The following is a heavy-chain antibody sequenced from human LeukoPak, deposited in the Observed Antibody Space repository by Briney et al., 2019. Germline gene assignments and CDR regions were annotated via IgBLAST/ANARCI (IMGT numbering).Heavy chain of an antibody. V-gene: IGHV4-30-4*01. Sequence: PSETLSLTCTVSGGSISSGDYYWSWLRQPPGKGLEWIGYIYYSGSTYYNPSLKSRVTISVDTSKNQFSLKLSSVTAADTAVYFCARAGGYYDSSGYYFYWGQGTLVTVSS. CDR2: IYYSGST. CDR1: GGSISSGDYY. D-gene: IGHD3-22*01. CDR3: ARAGGYYDSSGYYFY. J-gene: IGHJ4*02.